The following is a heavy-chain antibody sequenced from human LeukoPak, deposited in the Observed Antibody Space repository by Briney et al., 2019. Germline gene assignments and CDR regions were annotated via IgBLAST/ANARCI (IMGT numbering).Heavy chain of an antibody. CDR2: IRYDGSNK. J-gene: IGHJ4*02. D-gene: IGHD3-9*01. Sequence: GGSLRLSCAASGFTVSNNYMRWVRQAPGKGLEWVAFIRYDGSNKYYADSVKGRFTISRDNSKNTLYLQMNSLRAEDTAVYYCAKLGNDILTGYYTDFDYWGQGTLVTVSS. V-gene: IGHV3-30*02. CDR1: GFTVSNNY. CDR3: AKLGNDILTGYYTDFDY.